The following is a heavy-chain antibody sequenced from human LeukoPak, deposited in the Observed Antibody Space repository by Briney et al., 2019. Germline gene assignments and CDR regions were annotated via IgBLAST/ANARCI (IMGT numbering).Heavy chain of an antibody. D-gene: IGHD3-22*01. CDR2: ISYDGSNK. V-gene: IGHV3-30-3*01. Sequence: GRSLRLSCAASGFTFSSYAMHWVRQAPGKGLEWVAVISYDGSNKYYADSVKGRLTISRDNSKNTLYLQMNSLRAEDTAVYYCAKDIDSSGYYSEYFQHWGQGTLVTVSS. CDR3: AKDIDSSGYYSEYFQH. CDR1: GFTFSSYA. J-gene: IGHJ1*01.